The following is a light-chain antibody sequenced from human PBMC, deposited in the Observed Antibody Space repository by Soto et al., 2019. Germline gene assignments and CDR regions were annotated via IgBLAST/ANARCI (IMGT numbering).Light chain of an antibody. CDR2: AAS. J-gene: IGKJ1*01. V-gene: IGKV1-39*01. Sequence: DIQMTQSPSSLSTSVGARVTITCRASRNINNFLNWYQQKPGKAPKLLIYAASSLQSGVPSRFSGSGSGTYFSLTISSLQPEDFATYYCQQSSATPRTFGQGTKVEIQ. CDR3: QQSSATPRT. CDR1: RNINNF.